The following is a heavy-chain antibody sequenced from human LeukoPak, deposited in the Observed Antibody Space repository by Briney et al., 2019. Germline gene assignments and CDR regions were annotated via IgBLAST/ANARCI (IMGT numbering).Heavy chain of an antibody. CDR3: ARPYYDFWSGYYTLSGRAFDI. D-gene: IGHD3-3*01. CDR2: IYYSGST. Sequence: KPSETLSLTCTVSGGSISSYYWSWIRQPPGKGLEWIGYIYYSGSTNYNPSLKSRVTISVDTSKNQFSLKLSSVTAADTAVYYCARPYYDFWSGYYTLSGRAFDIWGQGTMVTVSS. CDR1: GGSISSYY. V-gene: IGHV4-59*08. J-gene: IGHJ3*02.